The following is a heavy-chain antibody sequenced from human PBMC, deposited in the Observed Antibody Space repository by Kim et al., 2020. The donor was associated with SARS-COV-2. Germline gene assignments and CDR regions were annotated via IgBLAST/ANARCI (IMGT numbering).Heavy chain of an antibody. V-gene: IGHV1-69*13. Sequence: SVKVSCKTSGGTLRKYGINWVRQAPGQGLEWMGGISPIFGTLNYGQKFQGRFTITADESTSTTYMELMSLRSDDTAVYYCVAEIAAPGSGANWFDPWGQGTPVTVSS. D-gene: IGHD6-13*01. CDR3: VAEIAAPGSGANWFDP. CDR1: GGTLRKYG. CDR2: ISPIFGTL. J-gene: IGHJ5*02.